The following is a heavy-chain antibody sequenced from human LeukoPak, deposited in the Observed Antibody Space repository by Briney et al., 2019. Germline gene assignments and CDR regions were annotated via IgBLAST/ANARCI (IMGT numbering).Heavy chain of an antibody. CDR2: IYSGGST. CDR1: GFSVSSNY. D-gene: IGHD3-16*01. V-gene: IGHV3-66*01. J-gene: IGHJ6*02. CDR3: ARGERFTVWGVDEYFYGLDV. Sequence: SGGSLRLSCEASGFSVSSNYVTWVRQAPGQGLEWVSVIYSGGSTYYADSVEGRVTISRDKSKNIVYLQMNSLRPEDTAVYFCARGERFTVWGVDEYFYGLDVWGQGTTVTVSS.